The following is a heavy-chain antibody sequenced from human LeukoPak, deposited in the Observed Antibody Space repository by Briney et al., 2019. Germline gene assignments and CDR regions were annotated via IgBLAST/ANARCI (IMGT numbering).Heavy chain of an antibody. V-gene: IGHV4-34*01. CDR2: INHSGST. J-gene: IGHJ4*02. CDR3: ARDRGMYYFDY. CDR1: GGSFSGYY. Sequence: PSETLSLTCAVYGGSFSGYYWSWIRQPPGKGLEWIGEINHSGSTNYNPSLKSRVTISVDTSKNQFSLKLSSVTAADTAVYYCARDRGMYYFDYWGQGTLVTVSS.